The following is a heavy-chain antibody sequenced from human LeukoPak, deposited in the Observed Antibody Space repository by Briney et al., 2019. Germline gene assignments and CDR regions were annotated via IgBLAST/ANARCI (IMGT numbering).Heavy chain of an antibody. J-gene: IGHJ4*02. D-gene: IGHD4-17*01. CDR2: INHSGST. Sequence: SETLSLTCAVDGGSVSGYCWSWIRQPPGKGLEWGGEINHSGSTNYNPSLKSRVTISVDTSKNQFSLKLSSVTAADTAVYYCARGAYDYGNFDYWGQGTLVTVSS. CDR3: ARGAYDYGNFDY. V-gene: IGHV4-34*01. CDR1: GGSVSGYC.